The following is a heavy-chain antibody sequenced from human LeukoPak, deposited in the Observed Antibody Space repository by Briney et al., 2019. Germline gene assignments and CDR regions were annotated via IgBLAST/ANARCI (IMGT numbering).Heavy chain of an antibody. V-gene: IGHV3-53*01. CDR3: ARGGASELYYFDY. CDR1: GFTVSNKY. Sequence: PGGSLRLSCAASGFTVSNKYMSWVHQAPGKGLECVSVIYDGGNTYYADSVKGRFTISRDNSKNTLYLQVNSLRAEDTAVYYCARGGASELYYFDYWGQGTLVTVSS. CDR2: IYDGGNT. J-gene: IGHJ4*02. D-gene: IGHD2-15*01.